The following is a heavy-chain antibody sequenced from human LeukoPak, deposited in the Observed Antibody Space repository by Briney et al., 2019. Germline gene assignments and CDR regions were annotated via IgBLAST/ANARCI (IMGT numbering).Heavy chain of an antibody. CDR2: ISWNSGSI. V-gene: IGHV3-9*01. J-gene: IGHJ5*01. CDR3: ARDNWVDC. Sequence: GRSLRLSCAASGFTFDDYAMRWVRQAPGKGLEWVSGISWNSGSIGYADSVKGRFTISIDNAKNSLYLQMNSLKVEDTAIYYCARDNWVDCWGQGTLVTVSS. CDR1: GFTFDDYA.